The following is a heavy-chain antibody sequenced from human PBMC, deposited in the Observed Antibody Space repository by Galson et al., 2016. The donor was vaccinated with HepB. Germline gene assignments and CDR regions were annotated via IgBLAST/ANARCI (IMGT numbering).Heavy chain of an antibody. J-gene: IGHJ4*02. CDR3: ARGPHRQATDY. CDR1: GDSISGTAHY. CDR2: IYASGST. V-gene: IGHV4-61*02. D-gene: IGHD1-14*01. Sequence: TLSLTCSVSGDSISGTAHYWSWIRQPAGRGLEWIGRIYASGSTTYNPPPQSRVTISVDTSKNHIPLNLISVTAADTAVYYCARGPHRQATDYWGRGTLVTVSS.